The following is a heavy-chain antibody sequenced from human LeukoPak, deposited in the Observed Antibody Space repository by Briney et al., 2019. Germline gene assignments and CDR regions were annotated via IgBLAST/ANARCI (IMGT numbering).Heavy chain of an antibody. CDR2: ISSSSSYT. CDR1: GFTFSDYY. CDR3: ARGYSSSWYPKNWFDP. J-gene: IGHJ5*02. D-gene: IGHD6-13*01. V-gene: IGHV3-11*06. Sequence: GGSLRLSCAASGFTFSDYYMSWIRQAPGKGLEWVSYISSSSSYTNYADSVKGRFTISRDNAKNSPYLQMNSLRAEGTAVYYCARGYSSSWYPKNWFDPWGQGTLVTVSS.